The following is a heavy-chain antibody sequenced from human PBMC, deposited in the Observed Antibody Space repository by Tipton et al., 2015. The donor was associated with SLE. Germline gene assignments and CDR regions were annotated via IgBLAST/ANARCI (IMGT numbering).Heavy chain of an antibody. Sequence: SLRLSCAASGFTFSSYGMHWVRQAPGKGLECVAFIRYDGSNKYYADSVKGRFTISRDNSKNTLYLQMNSLRAEDTAVYYCAKPSLLEVEDAFDIWGQGTMVTVSS. D-gene: IGHD3-3*01. V-gene: IGHV3-30*02. J-gene: IGHJ3*02. CDR3: AKPSLLEVEDAFDI. CDR1: GFTFSSYG. CDR2: IRYDGSNK.